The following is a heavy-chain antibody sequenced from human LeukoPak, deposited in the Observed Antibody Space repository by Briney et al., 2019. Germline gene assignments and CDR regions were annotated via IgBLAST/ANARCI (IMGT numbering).Heavy chain of an antibody. CDR1: GGSISSSSYY. V-gene: IGHV4-39*07. CDR3: ARASLLRYFDWLSFGPEFDAFDI. Sequence: SETLSLTCTVSGGSISSSSYYWGWIRQPPGKGLEWIGSIYYSGSTYYNPSLKSRVTISVDTSKNQFSLKLSSVTAADTAVYYCARASLLRYFDWLSFGPEFDAFDIWGQGTMVTVSS. J-gene: IGHJ3*02. D-gene: IGHD3-9*01. CDR2: IYYSGST.